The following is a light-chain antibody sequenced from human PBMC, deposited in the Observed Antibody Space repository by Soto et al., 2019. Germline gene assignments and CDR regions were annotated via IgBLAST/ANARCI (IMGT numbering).Light chain of an antibody. V-gene: IGLV3-25*03. CDR2: KDS. CDR1: ALPKQY. CDR3: QSADSSGTYV. Sequence: SYELTQPPSVSVSPGHTARITCSGDALPKQYAYWYQQKPGQAPVLVIYKDSERPSGIPERFSGSSSGTTVTLTISGVQAGDEADYYCQSADSSGTYVFGTGTKVTV. J-gene: IGLJ1*01.